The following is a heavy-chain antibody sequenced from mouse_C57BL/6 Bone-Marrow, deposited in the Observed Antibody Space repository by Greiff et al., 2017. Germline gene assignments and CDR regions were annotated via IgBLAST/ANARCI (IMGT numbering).Heavy chain of an antibody. CDR3: ARRFYDGYYYAMDY. CDR1: GFTFSDYG. V-gene: IGHV5-17*01. Sequence: EVQVVESGGGLVKPGGSLKLSCAASGFTFSDYGMHWVRQAPEKGLEWVAYISSGSSTIYYADTVKGRFTISRDNAKNTLFLQMTSLRSEDTAMYYCARRFYDGYYYAMDYWGQGTSVTVSS. D-gene: IGHD2-3*01. J-gene: IGHJ4*01. CDR2: ISSGSSTI.